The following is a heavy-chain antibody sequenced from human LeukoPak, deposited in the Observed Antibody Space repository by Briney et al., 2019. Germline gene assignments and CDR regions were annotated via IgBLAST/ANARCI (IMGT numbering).Heavy chain of an antibody. CDR1: GFTFSSYA. D-gene: IGHD6-19*01. V-gene: IGHV3-30-3*01. CDR2: ISYDGSNK. Sequence: GRSLRLSCAASGFTFSSYAMHWVRQAPGKGLEWVAVISYDGSNKYYADSVKGRFTISRDNSKNTLYLQMNSLRAEDTAVYYCARDLSGPNWFDPWGQGTLVTVSS. CDR3: ARDLSGPNWFDP. J-gene: IGHJ5*02.